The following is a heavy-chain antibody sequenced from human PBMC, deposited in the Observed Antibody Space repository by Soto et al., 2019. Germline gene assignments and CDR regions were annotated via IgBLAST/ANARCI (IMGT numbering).Heavy chain of an antibody. CDR1: GYTFTGYY. CDR3: ARDSRRSIAAADYYYYGMDV. D-gene: IGHD6-13*01. CDR2: INPNSGGT. J-gene: IGHJ6*02. Sequence: ASVKVSCKASGYTFTGYYMHWVRQAPGQGLEWMGWINPNSGGTNYAQKFQGWVTMTRDTSISTAYMELSRLRSDDTAVYYCARDSRRSIAAADYYYYGMDVWGQGTTVTVSS. V-gene: IGHV1-2*04.